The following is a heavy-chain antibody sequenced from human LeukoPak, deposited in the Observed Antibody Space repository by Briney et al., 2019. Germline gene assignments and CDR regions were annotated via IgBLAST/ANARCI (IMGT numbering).Heavy chain of an antibody. J-gene: IGHJ4*02. CDR2: FDPEDGET. CDR1: GYTLTELS. CDR3: ATPRDGYYQFDY. V-gene: IGHV1-24*01. D-gene: IGHD5-24*01. Sequence: ASVKVSCKVSGYTLTELSMHWVRQAPGKGLEWMGGFDPEDGETIYAQKFQGRVTMTEDTSTDTAYMELSSLRSEGTAVYYCATPRDGYYQFDYWGQGTLVTVSS.